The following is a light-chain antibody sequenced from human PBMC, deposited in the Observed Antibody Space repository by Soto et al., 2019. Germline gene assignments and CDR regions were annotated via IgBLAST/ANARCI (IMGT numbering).Light chain of an antibody. CDR1: QSVSSY. Sequence: EIVLTQSPATLSLSPGERATLSCRASQSVSSYLGWYQQKPGQAPRLLIYDAYKRATGIPSRFSGSGSGTDFTLTISSLEPEDFAVYYCQHRGNWPITFGGGTKVEIK. J-gene: IGKJ4*01. CDR2: DAY. V-gene: IGKV3-11*01. CDR3: QHRGNWPIT.